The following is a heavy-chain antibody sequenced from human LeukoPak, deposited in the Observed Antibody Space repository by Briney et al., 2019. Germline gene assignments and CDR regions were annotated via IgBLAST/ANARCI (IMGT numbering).Heavy chain of an antibody. CDR2: IKSKTDGGTT. Sequence: GGSLRLSCGASGFTFSSYGMHWVRQAPGKGLEWVGRIKSKTDGGTTDYAAPVKGRFTISRDDSKNTLYLQMNSLKTEDTAVYYCTTDPFRDILTGLLDAFDIWGQGTMVTVSS. D-gene: IGHD3-9*01. CDR1: GFTFSSYG. J-gene: IGHJ3*02. CDR3: TTDPFRDILTGLLDAFDI. V-gene: IGHV3-15*01.